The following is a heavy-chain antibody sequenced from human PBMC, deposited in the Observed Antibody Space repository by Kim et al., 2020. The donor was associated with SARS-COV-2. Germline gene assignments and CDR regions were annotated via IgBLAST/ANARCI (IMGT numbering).Heavy chain of an antibody. J-gene: IGHJ4*02. Sequence: ADSVKGRFTISRDNSKNTLYLQMNSLRAEDTAVYYCANHRSGIAAAVVRYWGQGTLVTVSS. D-gene: IGHD6-13*01. CDR3: ANHRSGIAAAVVRY. V-gene: IGHV3-23*01.